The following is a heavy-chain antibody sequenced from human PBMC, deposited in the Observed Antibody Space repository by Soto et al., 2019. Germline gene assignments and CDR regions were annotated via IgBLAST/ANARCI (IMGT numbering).Heavy chain of an antibody. CDR2: IYYSGST. D-gene: IGHD4-4*01. V-gene: IGHV4-59*08. CDR3: ARHSNRNYGLYYFDY. CDR1: GGSVSSYY. J-gene: IGHJ4*02. Sequence: QVQLQESGPGLVKPSETLSLTCTVSGGSVSSYYWSWIRQSPGRGLEWIGYIYYSGSTKYKPSLKDRVTMSVDTSKNQFSLKASSATAAYTAVYYCARHSNRNYGLYYFDYWGLGALVTVSS.